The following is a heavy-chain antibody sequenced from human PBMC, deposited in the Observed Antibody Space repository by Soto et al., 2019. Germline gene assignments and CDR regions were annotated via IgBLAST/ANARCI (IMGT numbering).Heavy chain of an antibody. Sequence: QVQVVESGGGVVHPGGSLSLSCEASGLPLRSYPMHWVRQAPGKGLEWVTVISYDGDNQYYADSVKGRFTISRDNSKDTLYLQMHSLRSDDTAVYFCARGPITQTSFIDHWGQGTLVTVSS. V-gene: IGHV3-30-3*01. CDR3: ARGPITQTSFIDH. CDR1: GLPLRSYP. CDR2: ISYDGDNQ. J-gene: IGHJ4*02. D-gene: IGHD1-20*01.